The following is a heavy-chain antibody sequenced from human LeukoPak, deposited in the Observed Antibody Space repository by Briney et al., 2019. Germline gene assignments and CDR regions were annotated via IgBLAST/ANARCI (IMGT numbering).Heavy chain of an antibody. CDR1: GFTFSSYS. CDR3: ARDDYDSSGYPDY. J-gene: IGHJ4*02. D-gene: IGHD3-22*01. Sequence: PGGSLRLSCAASGFTFSSYSMNWVRQAPGKGLEWVAVISYDGSNKYYADSVKGRFTISRDNSKNTLYLQMNSLRAEDTAVYYCARDDYDSSGYPDYWGQGTLVTVSS. V-gene: IGHV3-30*03. CDR2: ISYDGSNK.